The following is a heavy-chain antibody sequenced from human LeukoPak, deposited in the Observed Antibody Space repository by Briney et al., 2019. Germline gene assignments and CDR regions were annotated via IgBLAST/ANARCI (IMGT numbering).Heavy chain of an antibody. D-gene: IGHD2-8*01. Sequence: PSETLSLTCGVSGGSISNTNWWSWVRQPPGQGLEWIGEISLCGLTNYNPSLKSRVTVSLDKSKHHLSLNLTSVTAADTAVYYCSRENGAFSPFGYWGQGTLVTVPS. V-gene: IGHV4-4*02. J-gene: IGHJ4*02. CDR1: GGSISNTNW. CDR3: SRENGAFSPFGY. CDR2: ISLCGLT.